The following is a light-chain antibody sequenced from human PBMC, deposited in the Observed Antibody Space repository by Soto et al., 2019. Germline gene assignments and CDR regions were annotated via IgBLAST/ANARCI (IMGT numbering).Light chain of an antibody. CDR2: GVN. CDR1: SSYVGGYNY. Sequence: QSALTQPPSASGSPGQSVTISCTGTSSYVGGYNYVSWYQQHPGKAPQLVIYGVNKRASGVPDRFSGSKSGNTASLTVSGLQAEDEADYYCSSYAGSNILYVFGTGTKLTVL. V-gene: IGLV2-8*01. J-gene: IGLJ1*01. CDR3: SSYAGSNILYV.